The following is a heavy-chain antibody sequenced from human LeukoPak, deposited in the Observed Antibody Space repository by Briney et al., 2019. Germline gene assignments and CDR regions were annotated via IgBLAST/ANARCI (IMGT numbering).Heavy chain of an antibody. CDR2: FYYSGVT. CDR1: GDSINSYH. V-gene: IGHV4-59*08. J-gene: IGHJ4*02. Sequence: PSETLSLTCTISGDSINSYHWSWLRQPPGSKLEWIGYFYYSGVTNYNPSLKSRVTMSLDTSKNQFSLKLSSVTAADTAVYYCARHGHYYYGSESNYFDYWGQGTLVTVSS. CDR3: ARHGHYYYGSESNYFDY. D-gene: IGHD3-10*01.